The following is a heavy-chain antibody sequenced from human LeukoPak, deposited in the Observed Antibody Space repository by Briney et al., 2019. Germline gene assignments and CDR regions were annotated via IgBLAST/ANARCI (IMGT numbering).Heavy chain of an antibody. CDR1: GFTFSSYA. V-gene: IGHV3-64*01. D-gene: IGHD3-22*01. CDR2: ISSNGGST. Sequence: GGSLRLSCAASGFTFSSYAMHWVRQAPGKGLEYVSAISSNGGSTYYANSVKGRFTISRDNSKNTLYLQMGSLRAEDMAVYYCARGGYYDRGSNFAYWGQGTLVTVSS. CDR3: ARGGYYDRGSNFAY. J-gene: IGHJ4*02.